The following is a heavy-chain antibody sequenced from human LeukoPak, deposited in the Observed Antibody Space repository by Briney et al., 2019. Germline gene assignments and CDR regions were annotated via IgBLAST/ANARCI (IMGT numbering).Heavy chain of an antibody. CDR3: ARRERTAADDAFDI. D-gene: IGHD2-15*01. V-gene: IGHV4-39*07. CDR1: GGSISTDNCY. CDR2: IYYNGNT. Sequence: SETLFLTCTVSGGSISTDNCYWGWIHQPPGKGLEWIGSIYYNGNTYYNPSLKSRVTISVDTSKNQFSLKVNSVTAADTAVYYCARRERTAADDAFDIWGQGTMVTVSS. J-gene: IGHJ3*02.